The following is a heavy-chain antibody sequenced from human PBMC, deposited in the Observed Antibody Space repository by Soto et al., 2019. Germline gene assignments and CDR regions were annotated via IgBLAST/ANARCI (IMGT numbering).Heavy chain of an antibody. D-gene: IGHD6-19*01. Sequence: PGGSLRLSCAASGFSFSRHGMHWVRQAPGKGLEWVAVISYDGSNQDYADSVKGRFSISRDNSKNTVYLQMNSLRVEDSAVYYCARDRSSTYYYYGMDLWGQGTTVTV. CDR3: ARDRSSTYYYYGMDL. V-gene: IGHV3-30-3*01. CDR1: GFSFSRHG. J-gene: IGHJ6*02. CDR2: ISYDGSNQ.